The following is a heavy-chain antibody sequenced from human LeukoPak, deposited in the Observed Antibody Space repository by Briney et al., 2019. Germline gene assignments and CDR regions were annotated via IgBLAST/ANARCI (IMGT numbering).Heavy chain of an antibody. V-gene: IGHV3-23*01. J-gene: IGHJ4*02. CDR3: AKGGENYYDSSGYYPLDY. Sequence: HLGGSLRLSCAASGFTFSSYAMSWVRQAPGKGLEWVSAISGSGGSTYYADSVKGRFTISRDNSKNTLYLQMNSLRAEDTAVYYCAKGGENYYDSSGYYPLDYWGQGTLVTVSS. D-gene: IGHD3-22*01. CDR1: GFTFSSYA. CDR2: ISGSGGST.